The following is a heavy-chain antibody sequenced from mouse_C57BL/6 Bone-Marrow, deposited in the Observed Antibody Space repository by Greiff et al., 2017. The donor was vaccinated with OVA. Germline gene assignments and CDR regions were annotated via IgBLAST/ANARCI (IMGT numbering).Heavy chain of an antibody. V-gene: IGHV3-1*01. Sequence: EVKLMESGPGMVKPSQSLSLTCTVTGYSITSGYDWHWIRHFPGNKLELMGYISYSGSTKYNPSIKSRISITHDTSKNHFFLKLNSVTTEDTATDYCARELRFYYFDYWGQGTTLTVSS. CDR1: GYSITSGYD. D-gene: IGHD1-1*01. CDR3: ARELRFYYFDY. CDR2: ISYSGST. J-gene: IGHJ2*01.